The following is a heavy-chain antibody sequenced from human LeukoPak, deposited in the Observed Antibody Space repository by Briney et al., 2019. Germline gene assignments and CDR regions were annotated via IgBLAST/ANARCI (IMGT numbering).Heavy chain of an antibody. CDR3: ARAPSAAGTAYYYYAMDV. CDR2: IYSGGST. V-gene: IGHV3-53*01. CDR1: GFTVSSNY. J-gene: IGHJ6*02. D-gene: IGHD6-13*01. Sequence: PGGSLRLSCAASGFTVSSNYMSWVRQAPGKGLEWVSVIYSGGSTYYADSVKGRFTISRDNSKNTLYLQMNSLRAEDTAVYYCARAPSAAGTAYYYYAMDVWGQGTTVTVSS.